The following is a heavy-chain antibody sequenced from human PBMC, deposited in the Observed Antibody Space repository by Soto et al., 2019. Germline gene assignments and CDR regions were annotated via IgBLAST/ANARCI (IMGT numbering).Heavy chain of an antibody. Sequence: TLSLTCAVYGGSFSGYYWSWIRQPPGKGLEWIGEINHSGSTNYNPSLKSRVTISVDTSKNQFSLKLSSVTAADTAVYYCARSKSGWYLQTMFDDWGQGTRVTVAS. CDR2: INHSGST. J-gene: IGHJ4*02. D-gene: IGHD6-19*01. CDR1: GGSFSGYY. V-gene: IGHV4-34*01. CDR3: ARSKSGWYLQTMFDD.